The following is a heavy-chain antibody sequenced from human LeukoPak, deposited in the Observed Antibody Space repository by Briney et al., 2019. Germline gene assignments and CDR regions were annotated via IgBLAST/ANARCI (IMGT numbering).Heavy chain of an antibody. CDR1: GFTFGNYA. CDR2: ISGSGGST. CDR3: AKDHYKLSVAANDAFDI. Sequence: GGSLRLSCAASGFTFGNYAMSRVRQAPGKGLEWVSAISGSGGSTYYADSVKGRFTISRDNSKNTLYLQMNSLRAEDTAVYYCAKDHYKLSVAANDAFDIWGQGTMVTVSS. D-gene: IGHD3-10*01. J-gene: IGHJ3*02. V-gene: IGHV3-23*01.